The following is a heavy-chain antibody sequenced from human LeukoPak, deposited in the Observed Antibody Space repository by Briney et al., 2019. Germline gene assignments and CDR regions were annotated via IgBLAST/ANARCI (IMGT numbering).Heavy chain of an antibody. J-gene: IGHJ5*02. CDR1: GGSLSSYY. CDR2: VYDSGST. V-gene: IGHV4-59*08. Sequence: SETQSLTCTVSGGSLSSYYWSWIRQPPGRGLEWIGNVYDSGSTNYNPSLKSRVTISVDTSKNQFSLMLTSVTAADTAVYYCARHQRWSSLDPWGQGILVTVSS. CDR3: ARHQRWSSLDP. D-gene: IGHD2-15*01.